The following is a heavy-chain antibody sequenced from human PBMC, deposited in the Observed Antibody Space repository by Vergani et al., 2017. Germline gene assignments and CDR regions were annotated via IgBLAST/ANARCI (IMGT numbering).Heavy chain of an antibody. V-gene: IGHV3-33*01. CDR2: IWYDGSNK. CDR1: GFTFSSYG. J-gene: IGHJ4*02. D-gene: IGHD2-2*01. CDR3: ARGDRTARYQLLER. Sequence: QVQLVESGGGVVQPGRSLRLSCAASGFTFSSYGMHWVRQAPGKGLEWVAVIWYDGSNKYYADSVKGRFTISRDNSKNTLYLQMNSLRAEDTAVYYCARGDRTARYQLLERWGQGTLVTVSS.